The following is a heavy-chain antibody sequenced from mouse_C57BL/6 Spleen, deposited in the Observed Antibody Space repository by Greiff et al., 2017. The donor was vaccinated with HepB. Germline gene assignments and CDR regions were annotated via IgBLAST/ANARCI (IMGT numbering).Heavy chain of an antibody. CDR1: GYTFTSYW. Sequence: QVQLKQPGAELVKPGASVKLSCKASGYTFTSYWMHWVKQRPGQGLEWIGMIHPNSGSTNYNEKFKSKATLTVDKSSSTAYMQLSSLTSEDSAVYYCARWGDYDGNWGQGTLVTVSA. J-gene: IGHJ3*01. V-gene: IGHV1-64*01. CDR2: IHPNSGST. D-gene: IGHD2-4*01. CDR3: ARWGDYDGN.